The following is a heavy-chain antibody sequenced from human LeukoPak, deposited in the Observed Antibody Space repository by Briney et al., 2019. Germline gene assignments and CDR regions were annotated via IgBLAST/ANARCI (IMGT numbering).Heavy chain of an antibody. J-gene: IGHJ3*02. V-gene: IGHV3-30*18. D-gene: IGHD6-19*01. CDR3: AKDMFRYSSGDAFDI. Sequence: GRSLRLSCAASGFTFSSYGMHWVRQAPGKGLEWLAVISYDGSNKYYADSVKGRFTISRDNSKNTLYLQMNSLRAEDTAAYYCAKDMFRYSSGDAFDIWGQGTMVTVSS. CDR1: GFTFSSYG. CDR2: ISYDGSNK.